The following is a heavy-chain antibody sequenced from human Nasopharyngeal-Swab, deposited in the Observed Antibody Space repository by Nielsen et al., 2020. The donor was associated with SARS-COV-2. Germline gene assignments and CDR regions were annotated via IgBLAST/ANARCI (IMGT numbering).Heavy chain of an antibody. CDR2: IYYSGST. D-gene: IGHD3-3*01. CDR3: AREYRRITIFGVVISGFDY. V-gene: IGHV4-39*02. Sequence: RQAPGKGLEWIGSIYYSGSTYYNPSLKSRVTISVDTSKNQFSLKLSSVTAADTAVYSCAREYRRITIFGVVISGFDYWGQGTLVTVSS. J-gene: IGHJ4*02.